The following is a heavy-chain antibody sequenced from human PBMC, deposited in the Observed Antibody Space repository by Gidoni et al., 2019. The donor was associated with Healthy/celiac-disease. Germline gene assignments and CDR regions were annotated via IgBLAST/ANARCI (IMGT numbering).Heavy chain of an antibody. CDR1: GGSFSGYY. CDR3: ARPRLRFLEWSMTAPFDP. J-gene: IGHJ5*02. D-gene: IGHD3-3*01. CDR2: INHSGST. V-gene: IGHV4-34*01. Sequence: QVQLQQWGAGLLKPSETLSLTCAVYGGSFSGYYWSWIRQPPGKGLEWIGEINHSGSTNYNPSLKSRVTISVDTSKNQFSLKLSSVTAADTAVYYCARPRLRFLEWSMTAPFDPWGQGTLVTVSS.